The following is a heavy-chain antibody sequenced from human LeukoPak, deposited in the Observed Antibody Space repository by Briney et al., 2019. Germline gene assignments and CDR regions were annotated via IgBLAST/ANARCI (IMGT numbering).Heavy chain of an antibody. D-gene: IGHD3-22*01. Sequence: PGGSLRLSCAASGFTFSGFAMRWIRQAPGKGLEWVSVIYSGGSTFYADSVKGRFTISRDNSKNTLYLQMNSLRAEDTAVYYCARAPYDSSGYPYWGQGTLVTVSS. CDR2: IYSGGST. CDR1: GFTFSGFA. J-gene: IGHJ4*02. V-gene: IGHV3-53*01. CDR3: ARAPYDSSGYPY.